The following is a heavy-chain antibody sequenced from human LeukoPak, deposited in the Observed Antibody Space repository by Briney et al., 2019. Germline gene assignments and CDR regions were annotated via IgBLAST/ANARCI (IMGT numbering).Heavy chain of an antibody. CDR2: INGDESST. CDR3: ARGAKWAYYFDY. Sequence: GGSLRLSCATSGFIFSNYGLHWVRQVPGRGLEWVSRINGDESSTNYADSVKGRFTISRDNAKDTLYLHMNSLTAEDTAVYYCARGAKWAYYFDYWGQGTLVTVSS. D-gene: IGHD1-26*01. V-gene: IGHV3-74*01. J-gene: IGHJ4*02. CDR1: GFIFSNYG.